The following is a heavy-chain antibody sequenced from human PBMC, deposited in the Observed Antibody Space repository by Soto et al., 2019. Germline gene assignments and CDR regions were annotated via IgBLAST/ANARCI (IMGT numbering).Heavy chain of an antibody. V-gene: IGHV3-15*01. D-gene: IGHD3-3*01. CDR1: GFTFSNAW. CDR3: ARDRYSYYDFWSGSLPYYYYGMDV. Sequence: PGGSLRLSCAASGFTFSNAWMSWVRQAPGKGLEWVGRIKSKTDGGTTDYAAPVKGRFTISRDDSKNTLYLQMNSLKTEDTAVYYCARDRYSYYDFWSGSLPYYYYGMDVWGQGTTVTVSS. CDR2: IKSKTDGGTT. J-gene: IGHJ6*02.